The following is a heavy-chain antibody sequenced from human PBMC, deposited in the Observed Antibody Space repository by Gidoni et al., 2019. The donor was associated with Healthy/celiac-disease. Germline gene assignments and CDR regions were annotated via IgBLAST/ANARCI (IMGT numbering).Heavy chain of an antibody. Sequence: QLQLQESGPGLVKPSETLSLPCTGSGGSISSSRYYWGWIRQPPGKGRVWIVSIYYSGSSYYNPSLKSRVTISVDTSKNQFSLKLSSVTAAYTAVYYCASFLHYYDSSGFDYWGQGTLVTVSS. J-gene: IGHJ4*02. CDR1: GGSISSSRYY. V-gene: IGHV4-39*07. D-gene: IGHD3-22*01. CDR3: ASFLHYYDSSGFDY. CDR2: IYYSGSS.